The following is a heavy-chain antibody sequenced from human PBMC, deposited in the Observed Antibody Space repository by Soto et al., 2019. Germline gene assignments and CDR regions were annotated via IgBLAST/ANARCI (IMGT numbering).Heavy chain of an antibody. CDR2: ISYDGSNK. D-gene: IGHD3-22*01. CDR3: AKMRSYYFEGYGMDV. V-gene: IGHV3-30*18. J-gene: IGHJ6*02. Sequence: QVQLVESGGGVVQPGRSLRLSCAASGFTFSSYGMHWVRQAPGKGLELVALISYDGSNKYYADSVKGRFTISRDNSKNTLYLQMNSLRPEDTAVYYCAKMRSYYFEGYGMDVCGQGTTVTVSS. CDR1: GFTFSSYG.